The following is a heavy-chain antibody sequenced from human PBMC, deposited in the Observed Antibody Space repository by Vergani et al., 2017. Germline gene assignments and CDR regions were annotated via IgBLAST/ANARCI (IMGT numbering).Heavy chain of an antibody. CDR2: INTDTGNP. Sequence: QVQLVQSGSELKKPGASVKVSCKTSGYTFTTYPINWVRQAPGQGPEWMGRINTDTGNPTYAQGFTGRFVFSLDTSVRTAYLQISSLKAEDTAVYYCARGYCGGGSCYRFDYWGQGTLVTASS. D-gene: IGHD2-15*01. V-gene: IGHV7-4-1*02. J-gene: IGHJ4*02. CDR3: ARGYCGGGSCYRFDY. CDR1: GYTFTTYP.